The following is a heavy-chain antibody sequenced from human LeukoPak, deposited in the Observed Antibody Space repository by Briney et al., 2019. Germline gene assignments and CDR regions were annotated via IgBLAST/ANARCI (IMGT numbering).Heavy chain of an antibody. D-gene: IGHD2-2*01. CDR3: ARGRYCSSTSCYGGYYYYYYGMDV. J-gene: IGHJ6*04. V-gene: IGHV4-34*01. CDR1: GGSLSGYY. CDR2: INHSGST. Sequence: SETLSLTCAVYGGSLSGYYWSWIRQPPGKGLEWIGEINHSGSTNYNPSLKSRVTISVDTSKNQFSLKLSSVTAADTAVYYCARGRYCSSTSCYGGYYYYYYGMDVWGKGTTVTVSS.